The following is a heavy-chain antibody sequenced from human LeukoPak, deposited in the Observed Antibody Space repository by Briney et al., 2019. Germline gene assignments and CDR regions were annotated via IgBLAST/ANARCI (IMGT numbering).Heavy chain of an antibody. Sequence: PSETLSLTCSVSGDSITSGHYWAWIRQPPGKGLEWIGSIYHSGVAYSNASLNSRITMSVSTSRNEFSLNATSVTAADTAVYYCARVNYVGLTGYCPYDFWGQGILVTVSS. CDR2: IYHSGVA. D-gene: IGHD3-9*01. V-gene: IGHV4-38-2*02. CDR1: GDSITSGHY. J-gene: IGHJ4*01. CDR3: ARVNYVGLTGYCPYDF.